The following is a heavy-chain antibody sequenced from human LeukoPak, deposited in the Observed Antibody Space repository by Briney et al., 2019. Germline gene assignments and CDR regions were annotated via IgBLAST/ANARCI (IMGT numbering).Heavy chain of an antibody. Sequence: GASVNVSCKASGYTFTSFGISWMRQAPGQGLEWMGWISPYNGKTNFAQKFKGRVSMTTDTPTTTAYMELRSLTSDDTAVYYCARVVVVVVTTTVDDGFDIWGQGTMVTVSS. CDR1: GYTFTSFG. CDR2: ISPYNGKT. D-gene: IGHD2-15*01. CDR3: ARVVVVVVTTTVDDGFDI. V-gene: IGHV1-18*01. J-gene: IGHJ3*02.